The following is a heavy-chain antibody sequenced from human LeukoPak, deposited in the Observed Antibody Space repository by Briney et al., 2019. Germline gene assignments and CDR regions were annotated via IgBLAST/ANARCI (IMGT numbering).Heavy chain of an antibody. D-gene: IGHD5-12*01. CDR1: GFTFSSYG. CDR3: AKDQGGYSGYDLGGNLGFDY. CDR2: ISYDGSNK. Sequence: GGSLRLSCAASGFTFSSYGMHWVRQAPGKGLEWVAVISYDGSNKYYADSVKGRFTISRDNSKNTLYLQMNSLRAEDTAVYYCAKDQGGYSGYDLGGNLGFDYWGQGTLVTVSS. V-gene: IGHV3-30*18. J-gene: IGHJ4*02.